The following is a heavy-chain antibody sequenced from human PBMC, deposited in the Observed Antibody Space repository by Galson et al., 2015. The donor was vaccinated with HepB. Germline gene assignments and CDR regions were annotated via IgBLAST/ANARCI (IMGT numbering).Heavy chain of an antibody. CDR1: GGSISSYY. V-gene: IGHV4-59*01. Sequence: ETLSLTCTVSGGSISSYYWSWIRQPPGKGLEWIGYIYYSGSTNYNPSLKSRVTISVDTSKNQFSLKLSSVTAADTAVYYCARLGGSYYWYYYYYMDVWGKGTTVTVSS. CDR2: IYYSGST. CDR3: ARLGGSYYWYYYYYMDV. D-gene: IGHD1-26*01. J-gene: IGHJ6*03.